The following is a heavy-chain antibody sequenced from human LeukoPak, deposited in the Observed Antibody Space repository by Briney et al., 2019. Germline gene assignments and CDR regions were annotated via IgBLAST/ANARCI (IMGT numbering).Heavy chain of an antibody. CDR2: IIPIFGTA. CDR3: ASRAGGPAAIGFDP. Sequence: SVKVSCMACGGTLSRYALSWVRQAPGQGRERMGGIIPIFGTANYAQKFQGRVTITTDESTSTAYMDLSSLRSEDTAVYYCASRAGGPAAIGFDPWGQGTLVTVSS. CDR1: GGTLSRYA. J-gene: IGHJ5*02. V-gene: IGHV1-69*05. D-gene: IGHD2-2*01.